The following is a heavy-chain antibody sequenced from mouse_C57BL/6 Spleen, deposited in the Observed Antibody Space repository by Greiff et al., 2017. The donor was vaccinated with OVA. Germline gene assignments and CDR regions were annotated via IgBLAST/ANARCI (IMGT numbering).Heavy chain of an antibody. J-gene: IGHJ2*01. Sequence: QVQLQQPGAELVKPGASVKLSCKASGYTFTSYWMHWVKQRPGRGLEWIGRIDPTRGGTNYNEKFKSKATRTVDKPSSSAYRQLSSLTSEDSAVYYCARIPREDYDYFDYWGQGTTLTVSS. CDR2: IDPTRGGT. V-gene: IGHV1-72*01. CDR1: GYTFTSYW. D-gene: IGHD2-4*01. CDR3: ARIPREDYDYFDY.